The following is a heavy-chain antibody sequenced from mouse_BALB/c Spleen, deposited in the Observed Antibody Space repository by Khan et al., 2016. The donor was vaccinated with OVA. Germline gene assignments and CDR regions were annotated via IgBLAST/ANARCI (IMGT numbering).Heavy chain of an antibody. Sequence: VQLQQSGAELVKPGASVKLSCKASGYTFTSYYMYWVKQRPGQGLEWIGGINPSDGGTNFNEKFKRKATLTVDKSSSTAYLQLSSLPSEDSAVSSCTGSGCAALAYWGQGTLVTVSA. J-gene: IGHJ3*01. CDR3: TGSGCAALAY. V-gene: IGHV1S81*02. CDR1: GYTFTSYY. D-gene: IGHD3-1*01. CDR2: INPSDGGT.